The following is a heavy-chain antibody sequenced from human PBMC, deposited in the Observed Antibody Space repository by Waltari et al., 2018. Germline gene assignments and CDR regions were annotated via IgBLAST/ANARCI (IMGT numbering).Heavy chain of an antibody. J-gene: IGHJ3*02. Sequence: QVQLVESGGGVVQPGRSLRLSCAESGFTFSSYGLHWVSQAPAKGLEWVAVIWYDGSNKYDADSVKGRFTISRDNSKNTLYLQMNSLRAEDTAVYYCAGEEYSYGPWAFDIWGQGTMVTVSS. D-gene: IGHD5-18*01. V-gene: IGHV3-33*01. CDR3: AGEEYSYGPWAFDI. CDR1: GFTFSSYG. CDR2: IWYDGSNK.